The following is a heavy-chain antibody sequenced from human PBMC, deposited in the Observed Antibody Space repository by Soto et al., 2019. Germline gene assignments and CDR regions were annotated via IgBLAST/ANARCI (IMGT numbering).Heavy chain of an antibody. CDR1: GFTFSSYA. CDR2: VSGSGSST. CDR3: AKDVIRDTAMAVYYFDY. D-gene: IGHD5-18*01. Sequence: EVQLLESGGGLVQPGGSLRLSCAASGFTFSSYALSWVRQAPGKGLEWISAVSGSGSSTYYADSVKGRFTISRDNSKNTLYLQMNSLSADDTAVYFCAKDVIRDTAMAVYYFDYWGHGTLVTVSS. J-gene: IGHJ4*01. V-gene: IGHV3-23*01.